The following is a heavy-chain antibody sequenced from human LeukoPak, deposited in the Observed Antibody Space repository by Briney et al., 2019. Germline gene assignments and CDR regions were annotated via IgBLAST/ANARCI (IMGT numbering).Heavy chain of an antibody. CDR1: GGSISSYY. J-gene: IGHJ5*02. CDR3: ARHMDDDFWSGYNWFDP. Sequence: SETLSLTCTVSGGSISSYYWSWMRQPPGKGREGIGYIYTSGSTNYNPSLKRRVTISVDTSKNQFSLKLSSVTAADTAVYYCARHMDDDFWSGYNWFDPWGQGTLVTVSS. CDR2: IYTSGST. V-gene: IGHV4-4*09. D-gene: IGHD3-3*01.